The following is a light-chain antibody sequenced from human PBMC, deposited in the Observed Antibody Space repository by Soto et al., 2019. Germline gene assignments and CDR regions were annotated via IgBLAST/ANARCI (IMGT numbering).Light chain of an antibody. J-gene: IGKJ1*01. CDR1: QSISSW. V-gene: IGKV1-5*01. CDR3: QQYNSYSQT. CDR2: DAS. Sequence: DLQMTQSPSTLSASVGDRVTITCRASQSISSWLAWYQQKPGKAPKLLIYDASSLESGVPSRFSGSRSGTEFTLTISSLQPDDFATYYCQQYNSYSQTFGQGTKVEIK.